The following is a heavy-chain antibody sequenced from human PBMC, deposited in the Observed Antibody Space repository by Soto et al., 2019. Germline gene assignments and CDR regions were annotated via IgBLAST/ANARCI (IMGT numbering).Heavy chain of an antibody. CDR3: ARGSVKYEIDRYCSGGSCYSQH. Sequence: ASVKVSCKASGYTFTSYDINWVRQATGQGLEWMGWMNPNSGNTGYAQKFQGRVTMTRNTSISTAYMELSSLRSEDTAVYYCARGSVKYEIDRYCSGGSCYSQHWGQGTLVTVSS. V-gene: IGHV1-8*01. D-gene: IGHD2-15*01. J-gene: IGHJ1*01. CDR2: MNPNSGNT. CDR1: GYTFTSYD.